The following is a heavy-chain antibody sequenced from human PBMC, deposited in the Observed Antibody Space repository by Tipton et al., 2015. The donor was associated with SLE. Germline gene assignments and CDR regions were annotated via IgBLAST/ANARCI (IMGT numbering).Heavy chain of an antibody. Sequence: QLVQSGAEVKPSETLSLTCTVSGGSISSNNWWSWVRQPPGKGLEWIGEIFHGGSANYNPSLKSRVTISVDKSKNQFSLKLTSVTAADAAVYFCARAVSAYDSSTSGYSRWLDPWGQGTLVTVSS. CDR2: IFHGGSA. CDR3: ARAVSAYDSSTSGYSRWLDP. D-gene: IGHD3-3*01. V-gene: IGHV4-4*02. J-gene: IGHJ5*02. CDR1: GGSISSNNW.